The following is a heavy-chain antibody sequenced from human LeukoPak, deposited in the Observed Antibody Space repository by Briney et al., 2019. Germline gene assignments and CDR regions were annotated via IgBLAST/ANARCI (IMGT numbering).Heavy chain of an antibody. CDR3: ARDSEFRAFDI. CDR1: GYTFTGYY. Sequence: ASVKVSCKASGYTFTGYYMHWVRQAPGQGLEWMGRINPNSGGTNYAQKFQGRVTMTRDTSISTAYMGLSRLRSDDTAVYYCARDSEFRAFDIWGQGTMVTVSS. CDR2: INPNSGGT. J-gene: IGHJ3*02. V-gene: IGHV1-2*06. D-gene: IGHD2-21*01.